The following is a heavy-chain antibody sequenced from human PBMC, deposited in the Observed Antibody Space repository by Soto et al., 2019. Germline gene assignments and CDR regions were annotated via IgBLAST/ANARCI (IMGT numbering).Heavy chain of an antibody. Sequence: GGSLRLSCVGSGFTFSTYSINWVRQAPGKGLEWASSISSRSDIYYADSVKGRFTISRDNAKNSVSLLMNSLRAEDTAVYYCAREYTAWPLAYGLDVWGQGTTVTVSS. V-gene: IGHV3-21*01. D-gene: IGHD2-2*02. CDR1: GFTFSTYS. J-gene: IGHJ6*02. CDR2: ISSRSDI. CDR3: AREYTAWPLAYGLDV.